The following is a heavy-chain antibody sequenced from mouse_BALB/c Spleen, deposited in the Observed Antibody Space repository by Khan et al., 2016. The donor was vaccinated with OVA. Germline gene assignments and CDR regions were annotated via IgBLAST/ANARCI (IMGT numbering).Heavy chain of an antibody. Sequence: LQQPGSELVRPGASVKLSCKASGYTFTSYWMHWVKQRPGQGLEWIGNIYPGSGSTKYDEKFKSKATLTVDTSSSTAYMQLSSLTSEDSAVYYCTRGEYDGDYWGQGTTLTVSS. D-gene: IGHD2-14*01. J-gene: IGHJ2*01. CDR3: TRGEYDGDY. CDR2: IYPGSGST. V-gene: IGHV1S22*01. CDR1: GYTFTSYW.